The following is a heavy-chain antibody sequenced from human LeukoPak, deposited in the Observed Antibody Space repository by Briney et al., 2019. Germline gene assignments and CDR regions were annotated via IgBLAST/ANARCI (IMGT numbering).Heavy chain of an antibody. CDR1: GGTFSSYA. CDR2: ITPIFGTA. J-gene: IGHJ5*02. Sequence: SVKVSCKASGGTFSSYAISWVRQAPGQGLEWMGGITPIFGTANYAQKFQGRVTITADESTSTAYMELSSLRSEDTAVYYCVRDLQFGTTGRGWFDPWGQGTLVTVSS. CDR3: VRDLQFGTTGRGWFDP. D-gene: IGHD1-1*01. V-gene: IGHV1-69*13.